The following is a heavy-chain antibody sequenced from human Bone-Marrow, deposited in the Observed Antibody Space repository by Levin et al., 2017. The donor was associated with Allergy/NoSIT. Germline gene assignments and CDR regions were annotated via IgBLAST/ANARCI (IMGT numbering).Heavy chain of an antibody. CDR1: GYTFSNYA. D-gene: IGHD2-21*01. V-gene: IGHV1-3*01. CDR2: IIVGNGNT. J-gene: IGHJ3*02. Sequence: GESLKISCKASGYTFSNYAMHWVRQAPGQRLEWMGWIIVGNGNTKYSQKFQGRVTITWDTSASIAYMELSRLTSEDTAVYSCARSHLFPFFDIWGQGTMVTVSS. CDR3: ARSHLFPFFDI.